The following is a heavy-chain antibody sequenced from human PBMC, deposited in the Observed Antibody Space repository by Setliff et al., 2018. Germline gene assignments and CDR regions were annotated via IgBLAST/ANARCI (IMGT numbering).Heavy chain of an antibody. V-gene: IGHV1-69*13. Sequence: SVKVSCKASGGTFSSYAISWVRQAPGQGLEWMGGIIPIFGTANYAQKFQGRVTITADESTSTAYMELSSLRSEDTAVYYCARGGVSIVGATWPFDNWGQGTLVTVSS. D-gene: IGHD1-26*01. CDR1: GGTFSSYA. CDR3: ARGGVSIVGATWPFDN. CDR2: IIPIFGTA. J-gene: IGHJ4*02.